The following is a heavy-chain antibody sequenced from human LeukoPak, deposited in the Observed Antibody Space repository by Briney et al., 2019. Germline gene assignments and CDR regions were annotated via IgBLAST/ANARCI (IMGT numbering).Heavy chain of an antibody. Sequence: PGGSLRLSCAASGFTFSSYAMSWVRQAPGKGLEWVSAISGSGGSTYYADSVKGRFTISRDNSKNTLYLQMNSLRAKDTAVYYCAKGRNYGDYEAIFDYWGQGTLVTVSS. CDR1: GFTFSSYA. V-gene: IGHV3-23*01. CDR3: AKGRNYGDYEAIFDY. CDR2: ISGSGGST. J-gene: IGHJ4*02. D-gene: IGHD4-17*01.